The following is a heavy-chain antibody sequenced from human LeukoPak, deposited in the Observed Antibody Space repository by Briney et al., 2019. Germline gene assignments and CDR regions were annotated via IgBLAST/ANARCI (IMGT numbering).Heavy chain of an antibody. D-gene: IGHD5-18*01. CDR2: ISYDGSNK. CDR1: GFTFSSYA. J-gene: IGHJ6*02. CDR3: ASGMVAWIQLWSGAYYYGMDV. V-gene: IGHV3-30-3*01. Sequence: GRSLRLSCAASGFTFSSYAMHWVRQAPGKGLEWVAVISYDGSNKYYADSVKGRFTISRDNSKNTLYLQMNSLRAEDTAVYYCASGMVAWIQLWSGAYYYGMDVWGQGTTVTVSS.